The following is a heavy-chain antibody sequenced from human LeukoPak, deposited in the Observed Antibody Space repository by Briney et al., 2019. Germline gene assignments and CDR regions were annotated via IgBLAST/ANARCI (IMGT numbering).Heavy chain of an antibody. CDR1: GGSISSYY. CDR2: INHSGST. V-gene: IGHV4-34*01. D-gene: IGHD3-22*01. CDR3: ASRDYYDSSGYPWNWFDP. J-gene: IGHJ5*02. Sequence: SETLSLTCTVSGGSISSYYWSWIRQPPGKGLEWIGEINHSGSTNYNPSLKSRVTISVDTSKNQFSLKLSSVTAADTAVYYCASRDYYDSSGYPWNWFDPWGQGTLVTVSS.